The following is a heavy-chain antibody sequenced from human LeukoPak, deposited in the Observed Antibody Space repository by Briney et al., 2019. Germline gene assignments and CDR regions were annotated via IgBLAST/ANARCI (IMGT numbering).Heavy chain of an antibody. CDR3: ARNGNNYYYYMDV. D-gene: IGHD1-1*01. V-gene: IGHV3-48*01. Sequence: GRSLRLSCAASGFTFSDYSMTWVRQAPGKGLEWLSYISISGSFIYYADSVKGRFTISRDNGRNSLHLQMNSLRAEDTAVYYCARNGNNYYYYMDVWGKGTTVTVSS. J-gene: IGHJ6*03. CDR1: GFTFSDYS. CDR2: ISISGSFI.